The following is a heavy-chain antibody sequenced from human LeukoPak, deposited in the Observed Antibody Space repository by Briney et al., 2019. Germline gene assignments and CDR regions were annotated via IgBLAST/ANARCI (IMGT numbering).Heavy chain of an antibody. CDR1: GGSISSYY. CDR2: IYTSGNT. D-gene: IGHD5-18*01. CDR3: ARGYSYTNFDC. J-gene: IGHJ4*02. Sequence: SETLSLTCTVSGGSISSYYWSWIRQPAGKGLEWIGRIYTSGNTNYNPSLNSRVIISVDTSKNQFSLNLISVTAADTAVYYCARGYSYTNFDCWGQGTLVTVSS. V-gene: IGHV4-4*07.